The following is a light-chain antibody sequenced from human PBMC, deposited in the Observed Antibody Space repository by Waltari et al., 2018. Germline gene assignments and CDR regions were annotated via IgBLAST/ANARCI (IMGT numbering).Light chain of an antibody. CDR3: QQYNNWPPYT. CDR1: QSVSSN. CDR2: GAS. V-gene: IGKV3-15*01. Sequence: VMTQSPATLSVSPGERATLFCRASQSVSSNLAWYQQKPGQAPRLLIYGASTRATGIPARFSGSGSGTEFTLTISSMQSEDFAVYYCQQYNNWPPYTFGQGTKVEIK. J-gene: IGKJ2*01.